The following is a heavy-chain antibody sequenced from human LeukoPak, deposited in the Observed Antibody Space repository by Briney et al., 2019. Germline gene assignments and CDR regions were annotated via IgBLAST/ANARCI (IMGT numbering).Heavy chain of an antibody. Sequence: GGSLRLSCAASGFTFSSCAMSWVRQAPGKGLEWVSAISEGGDRTFYADSVKGRFTISRDNSKNRLYLQMNSLRAEDTAVYYCAKAKNYYYDSSVQGYYYYGMDVWGQGTTVTVSS. CDR1: GFTFSSCA. CDR2: ISEGGDRT. J-gene: IGHJ6*02. V-gene: IGHV3-23*01. CDR3: AKAKNYYYDSSVQGYYYYGMDV. D-gene: IGHD3-22*01.